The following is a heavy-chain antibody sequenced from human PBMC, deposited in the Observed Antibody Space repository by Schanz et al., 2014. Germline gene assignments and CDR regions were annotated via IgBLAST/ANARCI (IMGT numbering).Heavy chain of an antibody. D-gene: IGHD3-10*01. CDR2: IYGGGST. CDR3: TRMSLRRGDYGGLDV. V-gene: IGHV4-59*08. Sequence: QVQLQESGPGLVRPSETLSLTCTVSGVSISSFYWSWIRQSPGQGLEYFGYIYGGGSTSYNPPVKSRVTMTFDTSRNAFSLKLSTVTAADTAVYDCTRMSLRRGDYGGLDVWGQGTTVTVSS. CDR1: GVSISSFY. J-gene: IGHJ6*02.